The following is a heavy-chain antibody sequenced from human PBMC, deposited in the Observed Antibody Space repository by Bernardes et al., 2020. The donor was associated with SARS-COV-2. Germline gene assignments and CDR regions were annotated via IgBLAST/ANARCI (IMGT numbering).Heavy chain of an antibody. CDR2: INHSGST. CDR1: GGSFSGYY. J-gene: IGHJ4*02. Sequence: ETLSLTCAVYGGSFSGYYWSWIRQPPGKGLEWIGEINHSGSTNYNPSLKSRVTISVDTSKNQFSLKLSSVTAADTAVYYCARGVQDYVGDYWGQGTLVIVSS. V-gene: IGHV4-34*01. D-gene: IGHD4-17*01. CDR3: ARGVQDYVGDY.